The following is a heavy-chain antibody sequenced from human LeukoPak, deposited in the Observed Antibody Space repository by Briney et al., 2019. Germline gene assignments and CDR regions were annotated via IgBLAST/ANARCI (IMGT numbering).Heavy chain of an antibody. V-gene: IGHV3-33*01. CDR3: ARDGAKQWLVHFYYYYGMDV. D-gene: IGHD6-19*01. J-gene: IGHJ6*02. CDR2: IWYDGSNK. Sequence: PGRSLRLSCAASGFTFSSYGMHWVRQAPGKGLEWVAVIWYDGSNKYYADSVKGRFTISRDNSENTLYLQMNSLRAEDTAVYYCARDGAKQWLVHFYYYYGMDVWGQGTTVTVSS. CDR1: GFTFSSYG.